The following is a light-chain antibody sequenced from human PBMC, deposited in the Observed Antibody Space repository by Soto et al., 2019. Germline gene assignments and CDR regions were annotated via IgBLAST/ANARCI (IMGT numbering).Light chain of an antibody. CDR2: EVS. CDR3: SSYTSSSPLYV. Sequence: QSVLTQPACVSGSPGQSITISCTGTSSDVGGYNYVSWYQQHPGKAPKLMIYEVSNRPSGVSNRFSGSKSGNTASLTISGLQAEDEADYYCSSYTSSSPLYVFGTGTKVTVL. CDR1: SSDVGGYNY. J-gene: IGLJ1*01. V-gene: IGLV2-14*01.